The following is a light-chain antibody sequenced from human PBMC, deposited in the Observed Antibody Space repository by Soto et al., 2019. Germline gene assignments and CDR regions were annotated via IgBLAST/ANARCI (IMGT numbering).Light chain of an antibody. CDR3: CSHAGRYTLV. CDR1: SSDVGSYNY. CDR2: DVT. J-gene: IGLJ2*01. Sequence: QSVLTQPRSVSGSPGQSVTISCTGTSSDVGSYNYVSWYQQHPGKAPKLMIYDVTKRPSGVPDRFSRSKSGNTASLTISGLHAEEETYYYCCSHAGRYTLVFGGGTKLTVL. V-gene: IGLV2-11*01.